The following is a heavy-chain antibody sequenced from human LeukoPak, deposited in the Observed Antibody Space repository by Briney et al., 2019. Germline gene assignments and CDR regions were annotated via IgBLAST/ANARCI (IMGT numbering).Heavy chain of an antibody. CDR2: IYYGGST. CDR1: GGSIISSSYY. D-gene: IGHD2-15*01. CDR3: ARYCSGVTCYSNRGAFDI. Sequence: KPSETLSLTCTVSGGSIISSSYYWGWIRQPPGKGMEWIGSIYYGGSTYYNPSLKSRVTISVDTSKNQFSLKLSSVTAADTAVYYCARYCSGVTCYSNRGAFDIWGQGTMVAVSS. V-gene: IGHV4-39*07. J-gene: IGHJ3*02.